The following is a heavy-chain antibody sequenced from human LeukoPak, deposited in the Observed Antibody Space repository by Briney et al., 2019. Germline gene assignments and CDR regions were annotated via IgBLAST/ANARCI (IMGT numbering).Heavy chain of an antibody. CDR3: ARLRRKAYYYYGMDV. V-gene: IGHV4-34*01. D-gene: IGHD1-14*01. CDR1: GGSFSGYY. Sequence: PSETLSLTCAVYGGSFSGYYWSWIRQPPGKGLEWIGEINHSGGTNYNPSLKSRVTISVDTSKNQFSLKLSSVTAADTAVYYCARLRRKAYYYYGMDVWGQGTTVTVSS. CDR2: INHSGGT. J-gene: IGHJ6*02.